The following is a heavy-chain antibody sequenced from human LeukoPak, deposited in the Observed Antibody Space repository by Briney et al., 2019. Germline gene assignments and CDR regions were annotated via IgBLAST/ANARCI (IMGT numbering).Heavy chain of an antibody. CDR1: GGSFSGYY. Sequence: SETLSLTCAVCGGSFSGYYWSWIRQPPGKGLEWIGEINHSGSTNYNPSLKSRVTISVDTSKNQFSPKLSSVTAADTAVYYCANTNGGYADWGQGTLVTVSS. V-gene: IGHV4-34*01. CDR3: ANTNGGYAD. J-gene: IGHJ4*02. D-gene: IGHD1-1*01. CDR2: INHSGST.